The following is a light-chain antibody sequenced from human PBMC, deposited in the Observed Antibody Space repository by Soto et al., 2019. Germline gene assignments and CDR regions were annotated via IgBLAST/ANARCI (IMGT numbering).Light chain of an antibody. V-gene: IGLV2-14*01. CDR1: SSDVGGYNY. J-gene: IGLJ1*01. Sequence: QSALTQPASVSGSPGQSITISCTGTSSDVGGYNYVSWYQQHPGKAPKLMIYEVSNRPSGISSRFSGSKSGNTASLTISGLQAEYEAAYYCSSRTSSITYVFGTGTKLTVL. CDR2: EVS. CDR3: SSRTSSITYV.